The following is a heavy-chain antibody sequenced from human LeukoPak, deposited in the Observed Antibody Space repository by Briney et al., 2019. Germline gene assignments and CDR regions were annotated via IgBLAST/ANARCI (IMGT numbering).Heavy chain of an antibody. D-gene: IGHD5-12*01. CDR1: GGSLTHYY. V-gene: IGHV4-4*07. CDR3: ARGGRLYSGYDYALLDY. CDR2: IHSSGLT. J-gene: IGHJ4*02. Sequence: SETLSLTCTVSGGSLTHYYWTWIRQPAGKELEWIGRIHSSGLTNYNPSFKSRVTILVDTSKNQFSLKLSSVTAADTAVYYCARGGRLYSGYDYALLDYWGQGTLVTVSS.